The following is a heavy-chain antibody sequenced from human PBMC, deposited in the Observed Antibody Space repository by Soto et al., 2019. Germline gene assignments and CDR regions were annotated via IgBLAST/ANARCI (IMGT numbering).Heavy chain of an antibody. CDR3: ARPPGGRGIALY. CDR2: MNPNSGNT. CDR1: GYTFTSYD. V-gene: IGHV1-8*01. J-gene: IGHJ4*02. D-gene: IGHD3-16*02. Sequence: QVQLVQSGAEVKKPGSSVKVSCKASGYTFTSYDINWVRPATGQGPEWMGWMNPNSGNTGYAQKFQGRVTMTRDTSTSTAYMELSSLRSEDTAVYYCARPPGGRGIALYWGQGTLVTVSS.